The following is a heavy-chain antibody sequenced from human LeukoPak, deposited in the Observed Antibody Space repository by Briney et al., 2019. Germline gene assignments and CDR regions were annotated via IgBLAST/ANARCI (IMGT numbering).Heavy chain of an antibody. CDR2: IYYSGST. J-gene: IGHJ4*02. Sequence: SETLSLTCTVSGGSISSSNYCWGWIRRPPRRGLEWIGSIYYSGSTYYNPSLKSRVTISVDTSKNRFSLKLSSVTAADTAVYYCARHGIYPDSTLPLDYWGQGTLVTVSS. CDR1: GGSISSSNYC. V-gene: IGHV4-39*01. CDR3: ARHGIYPDSTLPLDY. D-gene: IGHD2/OR15-2a*01.